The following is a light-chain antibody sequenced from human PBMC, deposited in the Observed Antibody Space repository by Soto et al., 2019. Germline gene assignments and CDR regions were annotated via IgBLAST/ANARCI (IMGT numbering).Light chain of an antibody. V-gene: IGLV2-8*01. CDR3: SSYAGSNNLGV. CDR2: EVS. CDR1: SSDVGGYNY. Sequence: QSVLTQPPSASGSPGQSVTISCTGTSSDVGGYNYVSWYQQHQGKAPKLMIYEVSKRPSGVPDRFSGSKSGNTASLTVSGLQAEDEADYYCSSYAGSNNLGVFGGGTKVTVL. J-gene: IGLJ2*01.